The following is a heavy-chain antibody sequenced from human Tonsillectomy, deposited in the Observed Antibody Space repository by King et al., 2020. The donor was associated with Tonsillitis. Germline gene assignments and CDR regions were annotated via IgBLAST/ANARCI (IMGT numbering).Heavy chain of an antibody. V-gene: IGHV3-30*04. CDR1: GLTFRNYA. J-gene: IGHJ4*02. Sequence: VQLVESGGGVVQPGRSLRLSCAASGLTFRNYAMHWVRQAPGKGLEWVAVLSFDGSNKYYADSVKGRFTISRDNSKSTLYLQMSSLRTEDTAVYYCAREVRDRSGYYHEGFDYWGQGTLVTVSS. D-gene: IGHD3-22*01. CDR2: LSFDGSNK. CDR3: AREVRDRSGYYHEGFDY.